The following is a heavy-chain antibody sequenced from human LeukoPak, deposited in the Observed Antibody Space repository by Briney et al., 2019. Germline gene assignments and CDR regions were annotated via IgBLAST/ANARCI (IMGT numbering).Heavy chain of an antibody. Sequence: PGGSLRLSCEASGFTFSNHWMTWVRQAPGKGLEWVANIDQGGSHQYYVDSLKGRFTISRDNAKNSLYLQMNSLRAEDTAVYYCARWVGGYYYEGTAYHIDNWGQGTLVTGPS. CDR3: ARWVGGYYYEGTAYHIDN. V-gene: IGHV3-7*01. D-gene: IGHD3/OR15-3a*01. CDR1: GFTFSNHW. J-gene: IGHJ4*02. CDR2: IDQGGSHQ.